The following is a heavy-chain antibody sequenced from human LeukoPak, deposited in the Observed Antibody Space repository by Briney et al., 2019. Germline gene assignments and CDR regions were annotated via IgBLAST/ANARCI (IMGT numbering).Heavy chain of an antibody. J-gene: IGHJ1*01. CDR3: ARLPGYYDSSGYYYYFQH. D-gene: IGHD3-22*01. CDR1: GYSENFYG. V-gene: IGHV1-18*01. CDR2: ISAQHGQT. Sequence: ASVKVSCKTSGYSENFYGITWVRQVAGQGLEWMGWISAQHGQTEYAPNSQGRVTMTTDTYTNTAYMELRSLRSDDTAVYYCARLPGYYDSSGYYYYFQHWGQGTLVTVSS.